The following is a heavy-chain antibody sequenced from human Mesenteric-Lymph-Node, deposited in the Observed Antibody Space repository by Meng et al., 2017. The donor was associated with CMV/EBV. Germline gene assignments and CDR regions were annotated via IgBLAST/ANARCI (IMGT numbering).Heavy chain of an antibody. J-gene: IGHJ2*01. Sequence: FSSNVFNWVRQVPGQGLEWMGGIIPILGTTNSAQMFQGRVTITADKSTSTAYMELSSLRFDDTAVYYCASNSRYCSSISCANWYFDFWGRGTLVTVSS. CDR1: FSSNV. V-gene: IGHV1-69*06. CDR2: IIPILGTT. D-gene: IGHD2-2*01. CDR3: ASNSRYCSSISCANWYFDF.